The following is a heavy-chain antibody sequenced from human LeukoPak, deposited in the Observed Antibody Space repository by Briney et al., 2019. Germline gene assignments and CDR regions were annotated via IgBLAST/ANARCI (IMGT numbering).Heavy chain of an antibody. J-gene: IGHJ1*01. CDR1: GDSVSSNSAA. D-gene: IGHD3-22*01. CDR2: TYYRSKWYN. Sequence: SQTLSLTCAISGDSVSSNSAAWNWIRQSPSRGLEWLGRTYYRSKWYNDYAVSVKSRITINPDTSKNQLSLQLNSVTPEDTAVYYCARDSVSSGYYYEAEYFQHWGQGTLVTVSS. V-gene: IGHV6-1*01. CDR3: ARDSVSSGYYYEAEYFQH.